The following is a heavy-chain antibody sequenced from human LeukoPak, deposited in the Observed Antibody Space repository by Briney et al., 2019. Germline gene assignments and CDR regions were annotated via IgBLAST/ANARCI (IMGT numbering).Heavy chain of an antibody. CDR2: IYTSGST. Sequence: SETLSLTCTVSGGSISSYYWSWIRQPAGKGLEWIGRIYTSGSTNYNPSLKSRVTMSVDTSKNQFSLKLSSVTAADTAVYYCARGPSGNFYYYYYYMDVWGKGTTVTVSS. CDR1: GGSISSYY. J-gene: IGHJ6*03. V-gene: IGHV4-4*07. D-gene: IGHD1-26*01. CDR3: ARGPSGNFYYYYYYMDV.